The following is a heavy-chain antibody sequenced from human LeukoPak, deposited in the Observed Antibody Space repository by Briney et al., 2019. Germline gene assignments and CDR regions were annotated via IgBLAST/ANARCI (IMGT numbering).Heavy chain of an antibody. D-gene: IGHD3-9*01. CDR2: IWYDGSNK. CDR3: ARDRGYFFILTGSTLFDY. J-gene: IGHJ4*02. Sequence: GGSLRLSCAASGFTFSSYGMHWVRQAPGKGLEWVAVIWYDGSNKYYADSVKGRFTISRDNSKNTLYLQMNSLRAEDTAVYYCARDRGYFFILTGSTLFDYWGQGTLVTVSS. CDR1: GFTFSSYG. V-gene: IGHV3-33*01.